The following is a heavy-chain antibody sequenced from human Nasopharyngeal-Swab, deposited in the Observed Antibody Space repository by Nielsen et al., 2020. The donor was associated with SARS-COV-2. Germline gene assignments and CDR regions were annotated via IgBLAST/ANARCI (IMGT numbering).Heavy chain of an antibody. CDR2: VTSNGGST. V-gene: IGHV3-64*04. J-gene: IGHJ6*02. CDR1: GFTFISYA. CDR3: ARDPGPADYDFWSGYPGGMDV. D-gene: IGHD3-3*01. Sequence: GESLKISCSASGFTFISYAMHWVRQAPGKGLEYVSAVTSNGGSTYYADSVKGRFTISRDNAKNSLYLQMNSLRAEDTAVYYCARDPGPADYDFWSGYPGGMDVWGQGTTVTVSS.